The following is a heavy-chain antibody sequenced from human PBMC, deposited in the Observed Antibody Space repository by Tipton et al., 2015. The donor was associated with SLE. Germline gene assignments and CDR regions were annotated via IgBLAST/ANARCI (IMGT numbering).Heavy chain of an antibody. CDR3: ARADSGSSLVDY. D-gene: IGHD1-26*01. Sequence: TLSLTCTVSGGSISSHYWSWIRQPPGKGLEWIGYIYYSGSTYYNPSLRSRVTISVDTSKNQFSLNLSSVTAADTAMYYCARADSGSSLVDYWGQGTLVTVSS. CDR2: IYYSGST. J-gene: IGHJ4*02. CDR1: GGSISSHY. V-gene: IGHV4-59*08.